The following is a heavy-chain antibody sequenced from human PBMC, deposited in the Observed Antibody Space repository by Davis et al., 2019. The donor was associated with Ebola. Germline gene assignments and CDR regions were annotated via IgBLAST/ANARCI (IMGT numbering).Heavy chain of an antibody. CDR1: GGSFRDYF. V-gene: IGHV4-34*01. Sequence: SETLSLTCAVYGGSFRDYFWSWIRQSPGKGLEWIGTIYYSGSTYYNPSLKSRVTISVDTSKNQFSLKLSSVTAADTAVYYCAVRYCSSTSCMAFDYWGQGTLVTVSS. CDR2: IYYSGST. D-gene: IGHD2-2*01. J-gene: IGHJ4*02. CDR3: AVRYCSSTSCMAFDY.